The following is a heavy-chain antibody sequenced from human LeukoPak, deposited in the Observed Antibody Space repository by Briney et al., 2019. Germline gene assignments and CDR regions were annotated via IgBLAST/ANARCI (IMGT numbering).Heavy chain of an antibody. CDR2: INHSGST. D-gene: IGHD2-21*02. J-gene: IGHJ4*02. CDR1: GGSFSGYY. Sequence: SETLSLTCAVYGGSFSGYYWSWIRQPPGKGLGWIGEINHSGSTNYNPSLKSRVTISVDTSRNQFSLKLSSVTAADTAVYYCAITAAYCGGDCYSRYFDYWGQGTLVTVSS. V-gene: IGHV4-34*01. CDR3: AITAAYCGGDCYSRYFDY.